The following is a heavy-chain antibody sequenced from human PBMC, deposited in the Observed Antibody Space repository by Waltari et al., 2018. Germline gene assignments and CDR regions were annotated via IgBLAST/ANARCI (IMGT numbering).Heavy chain of an antibody. CDR1: GYTFTSYD. D-gene: IGHD2-15*01. CDR2: MNPNSGNT. CDR3: ARDTIYCSGGSCYSSGFDY. J-gene: IGHJ4*02. Sequence: QVQLVQSGAEVKKPGASVKVSCKASGYTFTSYDINWVRQATGPRLEWMGWMNPNSGNTGYEQKFQGRVTMTRKTSISTAYMELSSLRSEDTAVYYCARDTIYCSGGSCYSSGFDYWGQGTLVTVSS. V-gene: IGHV1-8*01.